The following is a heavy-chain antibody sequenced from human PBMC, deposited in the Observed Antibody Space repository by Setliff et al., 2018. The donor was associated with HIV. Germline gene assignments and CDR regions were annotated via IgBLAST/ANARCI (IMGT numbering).Heavy chain of an antibody. J-gene: IGHJ4*02. V-gene: IGHV4-39*01. D-gene: IGHD3-10*01. CDR3: ARQLKGVLPYYFDY. CDR1: GGSISSSSYY. Sequence: ETLSLTCTVSGGSISSSSYYWGWIRQPPGKGLEWIGSIYYSGSTYYNPSLKSRVTISVDTSKNQFSLKLSSVTAADTAVYYCARQLKGVLPYYFDYWGQGTLVTSPQ. CDR2: IYYSGST.